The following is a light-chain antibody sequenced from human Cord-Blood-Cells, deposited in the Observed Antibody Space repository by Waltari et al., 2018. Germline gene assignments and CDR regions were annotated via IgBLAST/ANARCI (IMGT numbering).Light chain of an antibody. CDR1: QSISSY. CDR3: QQSYSTPPEYT. CDR2: AAS. V-gene: IGKV1-39*01. Sequence: DIQMTQSPSSLSASVGDRVTITCRASQSISSYLNWYQQKPGKAPKLLIYAASSLQSGVPSRFSGNGSGTDFTLTISSLQPEDFATYYCQQSYSTPPEYTFGQGTKLEIK. J-gene: IGKJ2*01.